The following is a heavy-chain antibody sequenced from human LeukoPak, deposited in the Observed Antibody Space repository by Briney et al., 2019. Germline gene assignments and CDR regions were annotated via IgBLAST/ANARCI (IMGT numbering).Heavy chain of an antibody. CDR3: AGARLFGGWFDP. Sequence: GGSLRQSCPGSGFPVRSNLMSWVRQAPGKGLEWVSVIYGGGTTYYADSMKGRFTISRDTSKNNLYLQINSLRAEDTAVYSCAGARLFGGWFDPWGQGTLVTVSS. CDR2: IYGGGTT. V-gene: IGHV3-66*01. J-gene: IGHJ5*02. CDR1: GFPVRSNL. D-gene: IGHD3-3*01.